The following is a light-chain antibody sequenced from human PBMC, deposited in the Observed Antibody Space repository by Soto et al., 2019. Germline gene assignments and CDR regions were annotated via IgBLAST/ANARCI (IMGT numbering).Light chain of an antibody. CDR1: QTVSSW. Sequence: DIQMTQSPSTLSASVGDRVTITCRASQTVSSWLAWYQQKPGKAPKLLIYDVSSLESGVPSRFSGSGSGTEFTLTISSVHLYDFAIWYCQKYTSYSRTLGQGSKVDIK. J-gene: IGKJ1*01. CDR2: DVS. V-gene: IGKV1-5*01. CDR3: QKYTSYSRT.